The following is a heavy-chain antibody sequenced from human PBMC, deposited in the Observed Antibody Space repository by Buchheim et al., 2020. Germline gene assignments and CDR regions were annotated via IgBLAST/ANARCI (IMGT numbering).Heavy chain of an antibody. CDR3: ARSLGGDQH. D-gene: IGHD3-16*01. CDR1: GFSFSDHY. V-gene: IGHV3-72*01. CDR2: TRNKANSYTT. J-gene: IGHJ1*01. Sequence: EVQLVESGGGLVQPGGSLRLSCAASGFSFSDHYMDWVRQAPGKGLEWVGRTRNKANSYTTAYAASVKGRFTISRDDSKNSLYLQMNSLKTEDTAVYYCARSLGGDQHWGQGTL.